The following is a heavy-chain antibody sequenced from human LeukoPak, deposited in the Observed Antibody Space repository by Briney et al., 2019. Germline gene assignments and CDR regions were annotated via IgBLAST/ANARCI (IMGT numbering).Heavy chain of an antibody. Sequence: ASVKVSCKASGYTFTSYDINWVRQATGQGLEWMGWMNPNSGNTGYAQKFQGRVTITRNTSISTAYMELSSLRSEDTAVYYCARGRIQLWLRSYYYYYMDVWGKGTTVTVSS. CDR2: MNPNSGNT. V-gene: IGHV1-8*03. J-gene: IGHJ6*03. D-gene: IGHD5-18*01. CDR1: GYTFTSYD. CDR3: ARGRIQLWLRSYYYYYMDV.